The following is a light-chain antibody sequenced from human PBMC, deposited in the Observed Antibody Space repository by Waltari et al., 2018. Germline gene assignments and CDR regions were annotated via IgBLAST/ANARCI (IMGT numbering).Light chain of an antibody. V-gene: IGLV3-1*01. CDR1: KWGDKY. CDR2: KDS. J-gene: IGLJ1*01. CDR3: QAWDSSTHNYV. Sequence: SYALTQPPSVSVYPGQTASIPRSGDKWGDKYACWYQQKPGQSPVLVIYKDSKRPSGIPERFSGSNSGNTATLTISGTQAMDEADYYCQAWDSSTHNYVFGTGTKVTVL.